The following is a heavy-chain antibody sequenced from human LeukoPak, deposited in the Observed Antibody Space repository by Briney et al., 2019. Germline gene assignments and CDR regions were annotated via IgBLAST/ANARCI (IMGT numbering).Heavy chain of an antibody. V-gene: IGHV3-53*01. D-gene: IGHD3-22*01. CDR2: IYSGGST. CDR3: AKDLVVVITTAFDY. CDR1: GLTVSSNY. J-gene: IGHJ4*02. Sequence: GGSLRLSCAASGLTVSSNYMSWVRQAPGKGLEWVSLIYSGGSTYYADSVKGRFTISRDNSKNTLYLQMNSLRAEDTAVYYCAKDLVVVITTAFDYWGQGTLVTVSS.